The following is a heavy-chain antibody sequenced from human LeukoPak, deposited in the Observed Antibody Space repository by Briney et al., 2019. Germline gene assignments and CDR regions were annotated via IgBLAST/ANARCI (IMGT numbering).Heavy chain of an antibody. Sequence: PGGSLRLSCAASGFTFSSYSMNWVRQAPGKGLEWVSYISSSSSTIYYADSVKGRFTISRDNAKNSLYLQMNSLRAEDTAVYYCAKDLITSQNIERGVDYWGQGTLVTVSS. CDR1: GFTFSSYS. D-gene: IGHD1-14*01. CDR3: AKDLITSQNIERGVDY. V-gene: IGHV3-48*01. CDR2: ISSSSSTI. J-gene: IGHJ4*02.